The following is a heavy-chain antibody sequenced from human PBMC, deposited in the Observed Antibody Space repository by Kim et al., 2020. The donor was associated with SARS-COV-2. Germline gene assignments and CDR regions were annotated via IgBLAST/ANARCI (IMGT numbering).Heavy chain of an antibody. D-gene: IGHD6-6*01. J-gene: IGHJ6*02. Sequence: TPSLKRRVTMSVDTSKNQFSLKLGSVTAADTAVYYCARDNIAAPGYGMDVWGQGTTVTVSS. CDR3: ARDNIAAPGYGMDV. V-gene: IGHV4-4*07.